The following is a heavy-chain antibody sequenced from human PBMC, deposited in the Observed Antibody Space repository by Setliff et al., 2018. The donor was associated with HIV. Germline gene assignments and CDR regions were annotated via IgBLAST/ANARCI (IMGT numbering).Heavy chain of an antibody. CDR1: GYTFTSYG. J-gene: IGHJ3*02. Sequence: GASVMVSCKASGYTFTSYGISWVRQAPGQGLEWMGWISAYNGNTNYAQTLQGRVTMTTDTSTSTAYMELRSLRSDDTAVYYCAREYYDFWSGYSDAFHIWGQGTMVTV. CDR2: ISAYNGNT. D-gene: IGHD3-3*01. CDR3: AREYYDFWSGYSDAFHI. V-gene: IGHV1-18*01.